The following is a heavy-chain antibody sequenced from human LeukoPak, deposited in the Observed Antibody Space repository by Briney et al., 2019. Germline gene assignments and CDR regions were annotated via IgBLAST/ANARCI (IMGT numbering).Heavy chain of an antibody. CDR2: FDPEDGGT. CDR1: GYTLTELS. J-gene: IGHJ4*02. D-gene: IGHD3-22*01. V-gene: IGHV1-24*01. CDR3: ATQYYYDSSGYYFLHY. Sequence: ASVTVSCKVSGYTLTELSMHWVRQAPGKGLEWMGGFDPEDGGTIYAQKFQGRVTMTEDTSTDTAYMELSSLRSEDTAVYYCATQYYYDSSGYYFLHYWGQGTLVTVSS.